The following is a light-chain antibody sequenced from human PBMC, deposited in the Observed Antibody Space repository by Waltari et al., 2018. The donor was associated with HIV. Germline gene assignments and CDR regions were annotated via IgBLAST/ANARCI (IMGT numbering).Light chain of an antibody. CDR3: QTWDSGTIV. CDR2: QDT. Sequence: SYELAQPPSVSVSSGQTASISCSGNNLGNKYVSWYQQRSGQSPLLVLYQDTKWPSGVPERFSGSNSGNTATLTINETQPLDEAEYSCQTWDSGTIVFGGGTKLSVL. J-gene: IGLJ3*02. V-gene: IGLV3-1*01. CDR1: NLGNKY.